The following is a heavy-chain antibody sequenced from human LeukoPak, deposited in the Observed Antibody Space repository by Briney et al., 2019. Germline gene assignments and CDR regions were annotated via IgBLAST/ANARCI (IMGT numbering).Heavy chain of an antibody. J-gene: IGHJ4*02. CDR3: ARTPSEMVLTGYYFDY. CDR2: IIPIFGTA. Sequence: SVKVSCKASGGTFSSYAISWVRQAPGQGLEWMGGIIPIFGTANYAQKFQGRVTITADESTSTAYMELSSLRSEDTAVYYCARTPSEMVLTGYYFDYWGQGTLVTVSS. D-gene: IGHD5-24*01. V-gene: IGHV1-69*01. CDR1: GGTFSSYA.